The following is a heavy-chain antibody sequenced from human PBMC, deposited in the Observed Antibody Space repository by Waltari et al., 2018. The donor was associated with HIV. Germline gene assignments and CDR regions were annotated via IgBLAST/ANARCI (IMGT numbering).Heavy chain of an antibody. V-gene: IGHV3-74*01. D-gene: IGHD6-13*01. CDR1: VFTFSSYW. CDR3: ASGYSSSWRSDYYYYGMDV. Sequence: EVQLVESGGGLVQPGGSLSLSCAASVFTFSSYWMHWVRQAPGKGLVWVSRINSDGSSTSYADSVKGRFTISRDNAKNTLYLQMNSLRAEDTAVYYCASGYSSSWRSDYYYYGMDVWGQGTTVTVSS. J-gene: IGHJ6*02. CDR2: INSDGSST.